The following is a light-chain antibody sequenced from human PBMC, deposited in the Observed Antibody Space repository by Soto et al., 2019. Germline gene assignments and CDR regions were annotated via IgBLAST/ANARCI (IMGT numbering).Light chain of an antibody. CDR1: SSDVGSYNR. CDR2: EVS. CDR3: RSYTSSSTYV. V-gene: IGLV2-18*02. Sequence: QSVLTQPPSVSGSPGQSVTISCTGTSSDVGSYNRVSWYQQPPGTAPKLMIYEVSYRPSGVPDRFSGSKSGNTASLTISGLQAEDEADYYCRSYTSSSTYVFGTGTKVTVL. J-gene: IGLJ1*01.